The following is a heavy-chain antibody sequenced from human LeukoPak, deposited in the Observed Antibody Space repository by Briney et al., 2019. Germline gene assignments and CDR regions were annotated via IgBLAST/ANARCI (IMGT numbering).Heavy chain of an antibody. D-gene: IGHD1-7*01. CDR2: INPDSGVS. V-gene: IGHV1-2*02. J-gene: IGHJ4*02. CDR1: GYTFTSYG. CDR3: ARKGIWNYVFAY. Sequence: ASVKVSCKASGYTFTSYGISWVRQAPGQGLEWMGWINPDSGVSKYAQQFQGRVTLTRDTSIRTLYMDLSSLTSDDTAVYYCARKGIWNYVFAYWGQGTLVTISS.